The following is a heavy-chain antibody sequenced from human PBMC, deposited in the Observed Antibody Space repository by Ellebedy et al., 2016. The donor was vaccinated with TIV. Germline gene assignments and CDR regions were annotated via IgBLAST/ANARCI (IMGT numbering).Heavy chain of an antibody. V-gene: IGHV4-34*01. Sequence: MPSETLFLTCIVHGGFFSNFSLSRLRQPPGRGLEWIAELHHSETPDYNPSLKGRVTISHDTSNEQFSLTLTSVTAADTALYFCARGRPFCRGDQCRHPLSTAFDIWGQGTTVTVSS. J-gene: IGHJ3*02. D-gene: IGHD2-21*01. CDR1: GGFFSNFS. CDR3: ARGRPFCRGDQCRHPLSTAFDI. CDR2: LHHSETP.